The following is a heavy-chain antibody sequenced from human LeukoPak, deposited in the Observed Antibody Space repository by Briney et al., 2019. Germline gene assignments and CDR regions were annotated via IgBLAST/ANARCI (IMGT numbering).Heavy chain of an antibody. Sequence: SVKVSCKASGGTFSSYAISWVRQAPGQGLEWMGRIIPIFGIANYAQKFQGRVTITADKSTSTAYMELSSLRSEDTAVYYCARDYSSSSGLGYYYYGVDVWGQGTTVTVSS. CDR3: ARDYSSSSGLGYYYYGVDV. CDR2: IIPIFGIA. CDR1: GGTFSSYA. J-gene: IGHJ6*02. D-gene: IGHD6-6*01. V-gene: IGHV1-69*04.